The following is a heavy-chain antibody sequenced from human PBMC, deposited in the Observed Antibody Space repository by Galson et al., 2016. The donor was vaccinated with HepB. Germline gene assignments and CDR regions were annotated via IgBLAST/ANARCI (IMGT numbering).Heavy chain of an antibody. CDR3: ARSQKYYYDNSGYQETFDH. CDR2: IRYSENT. D-gene: IGHD3-22*01. J-gene: IGHJ4*02. V-gene: IGHV4-31*03. CDR1: GGSISSGDSY. Sequence: TLSLTCTVSGGSISSGDSYWSWIRQHPGKGLEWVGYIRYSENTYYNPSLKSRLTISIDTSKNQFSLKLSSVTAADTAVYYCARSQKYYYDNSGYQETFDHWGQGALVTVSS.